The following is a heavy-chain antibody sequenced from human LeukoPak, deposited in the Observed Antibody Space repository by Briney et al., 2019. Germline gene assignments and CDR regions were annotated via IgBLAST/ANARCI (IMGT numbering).Heavy chain of an antibody. V-gene: IGHV4-59*01. J-gene: IGHJ5*02. D-gene: IGHD3-3*01. CDR2: IYYSGST. CDR1: GGSISGYY. CDR3: ARVTKGAQRFDP. Sequence: KPLETLSLTCTVSGGSISGYYWSWIRQPPGKGLEWIGYIYYSGSTTYNPSLQSRVTISLDTSQNQFSLKLNSVTAADTAIYYCARVTKGAQRFDPWGQGTLVTVSS.